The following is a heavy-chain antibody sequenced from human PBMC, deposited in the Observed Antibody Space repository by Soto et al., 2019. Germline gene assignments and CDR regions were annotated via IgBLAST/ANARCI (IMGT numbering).Heavy chain of an antibody. CDR1: GFRFRSYG. J-gene: IGHJ4*02. CDR3: AKGKYGANPGYPFDY. Sequence: PGGSLSLSCEASGFRFRSYGIHWVRQAPGTGLERVAVISDDEKNKYYADSVKGRFTISRDNSRNTLYLQMNSLRVEDTALYYCAKGKYGANPGYPFDYWGQGTVVTVSS. V-gene: IGHV3-30*18. D-gene: IGHD2-8*01. CDR2: ISDDEKNK.